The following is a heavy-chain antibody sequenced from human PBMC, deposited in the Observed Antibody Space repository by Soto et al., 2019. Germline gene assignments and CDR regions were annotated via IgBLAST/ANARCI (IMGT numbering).Heavy chain of an antibody. V-gene: IGHV5-51*01. Sequence: PGESLKISCKGSGYSFTSYWIGWVRQMPGKGLEWMGIIYPGDSDTRYSPSFQGQVTISADKSISTAYLQWSSLKASDTAMYYCARASQGYYDFWSGYYYFDYRGKGTLVTVSS. CDR2: IYPGDSDT. J-gene: IGHJ4*02. D-gene: IGHD3-3*01. CDR3: ARASQGYYDFWSGYYYFDY. CDR1: GYSFTSYW.